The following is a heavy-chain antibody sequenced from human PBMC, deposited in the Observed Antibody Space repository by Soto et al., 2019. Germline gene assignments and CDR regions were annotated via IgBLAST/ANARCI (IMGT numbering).Heavy chain of an antibody. J-gene: IGHJ3*01. CDR2: ISGGDGIF. D-gene: IGHD2-2*03. V-gene: IGHV3-48*01. CDR1: GFTFRNYD. Sequence: EVQLVESGGGLVQPGGSLRLSCAASGFTFRNYDMNWFRQAPGKGLERVSYISGGDGIFYYTDSVRDRFTISRDNAKNSLYLQLNSLRVEDTAVYFCATVTYFLWIDNPDQAFDVWCQGTKVTVSS. CDR3: ATVTYFLWIDNPDQAFDV.